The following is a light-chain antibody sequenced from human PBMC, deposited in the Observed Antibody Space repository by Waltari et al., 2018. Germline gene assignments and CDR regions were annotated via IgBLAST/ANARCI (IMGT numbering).Light chain of an antibody. CDR2: QGS. V-gene: IGLV3-1*01. CDR3: QAWDGNTGV. Sequence: YDLTQPPSVSVSPGQTASVTCSGDNLGNKYPSWYQQKPGQSPRLGIYQGSKRPAGIPERHSGSSTWNTATLTISGTQAMDEADYYCQAWDGNTGVFGAGTWVTVL. CDR1: NLGNKY. J-gene: IGLJ1*01.